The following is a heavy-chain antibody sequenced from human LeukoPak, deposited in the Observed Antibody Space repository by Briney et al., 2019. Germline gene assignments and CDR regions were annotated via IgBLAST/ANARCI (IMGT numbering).Heavy chain of an antibody. Sequence: SETLSLTCTVSGGSISSYYWGWIRQPPGKGLEWIGYIYYSGSTNYNPSLKSRVTISVDTSKNQFSLKLSSVTAADTAVYYCARGNIVVVVAATYPNWFDPWGQGTLVTVSS. CDR1: GGSISSYY. J-gene: IGHJ5*02. CDR3: ARGNIVVVVAATYPNWFDP. CDR2: IYYSGST. D-gene: IGHD2-15*01. V-gene: IGHV4-59*12.